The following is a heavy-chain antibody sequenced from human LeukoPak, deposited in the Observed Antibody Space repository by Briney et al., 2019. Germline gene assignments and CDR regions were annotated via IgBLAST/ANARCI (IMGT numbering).Heavy chain of an antibody. CDR1: GFTFSTYS. CDR3: ARDQTTYLTTTEYKWFDP. V-gene: IGHV3-21*01. Sequence: GGSLRLSCAASGFTFSTYSMNWVRQAPGRGLEWVSSISSSSIYIHYADSVKGRFTVSRDNAKNSLYLQMNSLRAEDMAVYYCARDQTTYLTTTEYKWFDPWGQGTLVTVSS. D-gene: IGHD1-1*01. J-gene: IGHJ5*02. CDR2: ISSSSIYI.